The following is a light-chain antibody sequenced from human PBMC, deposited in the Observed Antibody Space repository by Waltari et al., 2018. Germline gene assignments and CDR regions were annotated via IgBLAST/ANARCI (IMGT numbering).Light chain of an antibody. V-gene: IGLV2-14*01. Sequence: QSALTQSASVSGSPGQSITISCTGTSSDIGGYNYVSWYQQHPGKAPKLMTHDVSKRPSGVSTLFSGSKSCHTASLTISGLQAEDEADYYCSSYTSTISWVFGGGTKLTVL. CDR1: SSDIGGYNY. CDR2: DVS. J-gene: IGLJ3*02. CDR3: SSYTSTISWV.